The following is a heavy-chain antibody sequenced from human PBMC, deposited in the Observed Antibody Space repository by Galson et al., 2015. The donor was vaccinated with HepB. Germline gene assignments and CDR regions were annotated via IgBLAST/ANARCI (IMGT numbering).Heavy chain of an antibody. Sequence: SVKVSCKASGYTFTGYYMHWVRQAPGQGLEWMGWINPNSGGTNYAQKFQGWVTMTRDTSISTAYMELSRLRSDDTAVYYCARGASYYDFWSGYYIPWFDPWGQGTLVTVSS. V-gene: IGHV1-2*04. CDR1: GYTFTGYY. D-gene: IGHD3-3*01. J-gene: IGHJ5*02. CDR2: INPNSGGT. CDR3: ARGASYYDFWSGYYIPWFDP.